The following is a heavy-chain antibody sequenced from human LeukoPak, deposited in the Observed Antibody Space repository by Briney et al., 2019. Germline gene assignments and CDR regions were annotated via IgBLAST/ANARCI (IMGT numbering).Heavy chain of an antibody. CDR3: ARERDYDTYIDY. Sequence: GGSLRLSCAVSGFRVSSNHMTWVRQAPGKGLEWISLIYTGDVTYYADSVKGRFTISTDNSKNILFLQMDSLTAEDTALYYCARERDYDTYIDYWGRGTLVTVSS. CDR1: GFRVSSNH. D-gene: IGHD3-22*01. J-gene: IGHJ4*02. V-gene: IGHV3-53*01. CDR2: IYTGDVT.